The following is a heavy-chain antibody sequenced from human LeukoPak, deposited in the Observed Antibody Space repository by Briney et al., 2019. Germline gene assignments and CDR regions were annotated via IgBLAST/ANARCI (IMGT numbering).Heavy chain of an antibody. J-gene: IGHJ4*02. CDR2: ISAYNGNT. Sequence: ASVKVSCKASGYTFTNYGIHWMRQAPGQGLEWMGWISAYNGNTKYAQNLQGRVTMTTDTSTSTAYMELRSLRSDDTAVYDCARRPLGAAFDSWGQGTLVTVSS. D-gene: IGHD3-16*01. V-gene: IGHV1-18*01. CDR1: GYTFTNYG. CDR3: ARRPLGAAFDS.